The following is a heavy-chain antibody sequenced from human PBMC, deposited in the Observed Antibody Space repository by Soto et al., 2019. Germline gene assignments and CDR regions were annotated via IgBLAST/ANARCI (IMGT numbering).Heavy chain of an antibody. D-gene: IGHD2-21*01. J-gene: IGHJ3*02. V-gene: IGHV1-18*01. CDR2: ISAYNGNT. Sequence: QVQLVQSGAEVKKPGAPVKVSCKASGYTFTSYGISWVRQAPGQGLEWMGWISAYNGNTNYAQKLQGRVTMATDTSASAAFMELSGRGSEDTAVHYCTRGLRDVWGVCYGCPHEDAFDIWGDGTTVTVST. CDR1: GYTFTSYG. CDR3: TRGLRDVWGVCYGCPHEDAFDI.